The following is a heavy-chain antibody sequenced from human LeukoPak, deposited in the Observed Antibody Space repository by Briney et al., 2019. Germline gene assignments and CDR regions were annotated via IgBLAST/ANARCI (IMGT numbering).Heavy chain of an antibody. CDR3: ARIPLCGDYVLVGAFDI. J-gene: IGHJ3*02. D-gene: IGHD4-17*01. V-gene: IGHV4-39*07. CDR2: IYYSGST. Sequence: PSETLSLTCTVSGASISSYIYYWGWIRQPPGKGLEWIGSIYYSGSTYYNPSLKSRVTISVDTSKNQFSLKLSSVTAADTAVYYCARIPLCGDYVLVGAFDIWGQGTMVTVSS. CDR1: GASISSYIYY.